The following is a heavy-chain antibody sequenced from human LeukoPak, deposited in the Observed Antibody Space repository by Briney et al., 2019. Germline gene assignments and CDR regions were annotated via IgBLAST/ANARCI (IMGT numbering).Heavy chain of an antibody. CDR2: ISSSGSTI. CDR3: ARVAAAAENYFDY. CDR1: GFTFSDYY. J-gene: IGHJ4*02. V-gene: IGHV3-11*01. D-gene: IGHD6-13*01. Sequence: GGSLRLSCAASGFTFSDYYMSWIRQAPGKGLEWVSYISSSGSTIYYADSVKGRFTISRDNAKNSLYLQMNSLRAEDTAVYYCARVAAAAENYFDYWGQGTLVTVSS.